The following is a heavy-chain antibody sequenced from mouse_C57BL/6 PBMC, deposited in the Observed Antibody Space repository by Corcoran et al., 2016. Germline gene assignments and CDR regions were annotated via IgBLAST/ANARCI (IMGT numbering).Heavy chain of an antibody. CDR2: INPNNGGT. CDR3: ERRYGNYHYAMDY. J-gene: IGHJ4*01. Sequence: EVQLQQSGPELVKPGASVKISCKASGYTFTDYYMNWVKQSHGKSLEWIGDINPNNGGTSYNQKFKVKATLTVDKSSSTAYMQLRSLTSEDSAVYYCERRYGNYHYAMDYWGQGTSVTGSS. V-gene: IGHV1-26*01. D-gene: IGHD2-1*01. CDR1: GYTFTDYY.